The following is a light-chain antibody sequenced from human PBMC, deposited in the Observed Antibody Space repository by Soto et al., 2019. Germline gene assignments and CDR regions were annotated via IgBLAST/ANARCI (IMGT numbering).Light chain of an antibody. CDR3: QHYTSYSEA. V-gene: IGKV3-20*01. Sequence: ELVLTQSPGTLSLSPGYRSTLSCRASQSVSSTYLAWYQQRPGQAPRLLIYSSSSRASGIPDRFSGSGSGTDFTLTISRLEPDDFATYYCQHYTSYSEAFGQGTRGDIK. CDR1: QSVSSTY. CDR2: SSS. J-gene: IGKJ1*01.